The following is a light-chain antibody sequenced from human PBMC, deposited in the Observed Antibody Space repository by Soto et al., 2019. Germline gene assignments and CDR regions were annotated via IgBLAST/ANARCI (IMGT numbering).Light chain of an antibody. CDR2: AAS. Sequence: DIQLTQSPSFLSASVGDRVTITCRASQGISSYLAWSQQKPGKAPKVLIYAASTLQSGVPSMFSGSGSGTEFTLTISSLQPEDFATYYCQQLNNYPWTFGQGTKVEIK. CDR3: QQLNNYPWT. V-gene: IGKV1-9*01. J-gene: IGKJ1*01. CDR1: QGISSY.